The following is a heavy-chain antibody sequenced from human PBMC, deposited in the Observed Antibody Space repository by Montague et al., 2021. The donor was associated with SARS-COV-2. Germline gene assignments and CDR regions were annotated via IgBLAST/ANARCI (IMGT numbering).Heavy chain of an antibody. CDR1: GGSISPFD. Sequence: SETLSLTCTVSGGSISPFDWSWIRQSPERGLEWIGTIYYSGTANYNPSLKTRVTLSLDTPKNHFSLRLNSVTAADTAVYYCARAQNICFIANCVNYFDLWGLGALVSVSS. CDR2: IYYSGTA. CDR3: ARAQNICFIANCVNYFDL. D-gene: IGHD1-1*01. J-gene: IGHJ4*02. V-gene: IGHV4-59*01.